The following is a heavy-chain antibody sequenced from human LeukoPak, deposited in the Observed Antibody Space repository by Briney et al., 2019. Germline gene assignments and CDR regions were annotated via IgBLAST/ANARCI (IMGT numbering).Heavy chain of an antibody. CDR2: ISGSSGST. CDR1: GFTFSSYA. CDR3: AKASRGYYYYYYMDV. J-gene: IGHJ6*03. D-gene: IGHD5-12*01. Sequence: GGSLRLSCAASGFTFSSYAMSWVRQAPGKGLEWVSAISGSSGSTYYADSVKGRFTISRDNSKNTLYLQMNSLRAEDTAVYYCAKASRGYYYYYYMDVWGKGTTVTVSS. V-gene: IGHV3-23*01.